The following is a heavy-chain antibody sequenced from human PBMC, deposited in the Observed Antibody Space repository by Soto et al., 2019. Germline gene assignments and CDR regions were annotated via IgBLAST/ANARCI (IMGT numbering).Heavy chain of an antibody. CDR1: GYTFTSYG. CDR2: INASNGNT. D-gene: IGHD6-19*01. Sequence: ASVKVSCKASGYTFTSYGISWVRQAPGQGLEWMGWINASNGNTKYSQKFQGRVTITRDTSASTAYMELSSLRSEDTAVYYCARVSGWYFLGYWGQGTLVTVSS. CDR3: ARVSGWYFLGY. J-gene: IGHJ4*02. V-gene: IGHV1-18*01.